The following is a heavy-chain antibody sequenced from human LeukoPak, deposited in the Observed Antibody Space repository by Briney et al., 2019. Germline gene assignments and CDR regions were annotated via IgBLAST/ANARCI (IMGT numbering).Heavy chain of an antibody. CDR1: GFTFSSYA. Sequence: GGSLRLSCAASGFTFSSYAMSWVRQAPGKGLEWVAFIRYDGSNKYYADSVKGRFTISRDNSKNTLYLQMNSLRAEDTAVYYCAKDISYYDFWSGYKLDYWGQGTLVTVSS. J-gene: IGHJ4*02. V-gene: IGHV3-30*02. D-gene: IGHD3-3*01. CDR3: AKDISYYDFWSGYKLDY. CDR2: IRYDGSNK.